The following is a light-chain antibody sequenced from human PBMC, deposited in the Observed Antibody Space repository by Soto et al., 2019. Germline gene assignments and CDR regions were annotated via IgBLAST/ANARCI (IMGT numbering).Light chain of an antibody. J-gene: IGLJ1*01. CDR3: AAWGDSLNDYV. V-gene: IGLV2-14*01. CDR2: GVT. CDR1: NSDIGGYNS. Sequence: QSALTQPASVSGSPGQSITISCTGSNSDIGGYNSVSWYQQHPGKAPKLLIFGVTNRPSGVSDRFSGSKSGNTASLTISALQAEDEADYYCAAWGDSLNDYVFGTGTQLTVL.